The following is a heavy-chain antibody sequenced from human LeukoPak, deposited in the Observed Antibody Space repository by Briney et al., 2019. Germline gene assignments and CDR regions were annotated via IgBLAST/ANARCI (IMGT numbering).Heavy chain of an antibody. J-gene: IGHJ4*02. CDR3: ARRGYYDSSGYDY. Sequence: PGGSLRLSCAASGFTFSNYAMNWVRQAPGKGLEWVSSISGDSSDIYYADSVKGRFTISRDNAKKSAYLQINRLRAEDTAIYYCARRGYYDSSGYDYWGQGTLVTVSS. CDR2: ISGDSSDI. D-gene: IGHD3-22*01. V-gene: IGHV3-21*01. CDR1: GFTFSNYA.